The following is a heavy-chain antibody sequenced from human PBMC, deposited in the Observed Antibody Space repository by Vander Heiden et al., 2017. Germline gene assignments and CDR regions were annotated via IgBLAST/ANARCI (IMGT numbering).Heavy chain of an antibody. J-gene: IGHJ4*02. CDR1: GFSLEGFA. V-gene: IGHV3-9*01. CDR2: INWVGVAI. Sequence: EVQLAESGGGLVQPGRFLRLSCAASGFSLEGFAMHWVRQIPGKGLEWVAGINWVGVAIGYADSVRGRLTISRDNAKNSLYVQMNSLRPEDTAIYYCAKDKDRGGTGTSIDYWGQGTQVTVSS. CDR3: AKDKDRGGTGTSIDY. D-gene: IGHD3-10*01.